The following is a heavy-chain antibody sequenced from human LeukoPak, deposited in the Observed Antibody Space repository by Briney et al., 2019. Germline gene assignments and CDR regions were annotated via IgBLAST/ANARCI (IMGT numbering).Heavy chain of an antibody. CDR2: MYYTGTI. CDR1: GDSITSSSYY. Sequence: PSETLSLTCTVSGDSITSSSYYWGWIRQPPGKGLEWIGTMYYTGTIYYNPSLKSRVTMSVDTSKNQFSLKLSSVTAADTAVYYCARGHSSSWYYYMDVWGKGTTVTVSS. CDR3: ARGHSSSWYYYMDV. V-gene: IGHV4-39*07. D-gene: IGHD6-13*01. J-gene: IGHJ6*03.